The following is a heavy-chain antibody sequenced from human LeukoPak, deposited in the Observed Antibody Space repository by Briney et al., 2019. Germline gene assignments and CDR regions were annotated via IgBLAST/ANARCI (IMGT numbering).Heavy chain of an antibody. D-gene: IGHD3-10*01. CDR1: GYTFTSYY. CDR3: AWSNMVREGFDY. Sequence: ASVKVSCKASGYTFTSYYMHWVRQAPGQGLEWMGIVNPSGGSTSYAQKFQGRVTMTRDMSTSTVYMELSSLRSEDTAVYYCAWSNMVREGFDYWGQGTLVTVSS. CDR2: VNPSGGST. J-gene: IGHJ4*02. V-gene: IGHV1-46*01.